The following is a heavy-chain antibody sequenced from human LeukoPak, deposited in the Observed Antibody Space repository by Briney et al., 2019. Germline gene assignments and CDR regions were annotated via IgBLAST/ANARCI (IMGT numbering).Heavy chain of an antibody. V-gene: IGHV5-51*01. CDR1: GYSFTTYW. CDR3: ARPTSQTTVTSGDDDAFHT. Sequence: GESLKISCKGSGYSFTTYWIAWVRQMPGKGLEWMGNIYLGDSDTTYSPSFQGHVTISADKSISTAYLHWSSLKASDTAIYYCARPTSQTTVTSGDDDAFHTWGRGTMVTVSS. CDR2: IYLGDSDT. D-gene: IGHD4-17*01. J-gene: IGHJ3*02.